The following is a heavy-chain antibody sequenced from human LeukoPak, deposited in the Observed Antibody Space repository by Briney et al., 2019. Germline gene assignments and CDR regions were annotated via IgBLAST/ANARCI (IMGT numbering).Heavy chain of an antibody. J-gene: IGHJ4*02. CDR2: ISRSGATI. D-gene: IGHD2-21*02. Sequence: PGGSLRLSCAASGFTFSSYGMNWVRQAPGKGPEWILYISRSGATIYYADSVKGRFTISRDNAKNSLYLQMSSLGAEDTAIYYCSRDRGGGDIYFDYWGQGTLVTVSS. V-gene: IGHV3-48*03. CDR1: GFTFSSYG. CDR3: SRDRGGGDIYFDY.